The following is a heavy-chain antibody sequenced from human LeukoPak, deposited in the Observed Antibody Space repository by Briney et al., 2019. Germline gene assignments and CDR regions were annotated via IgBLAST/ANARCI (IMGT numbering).Heavy chain of an antibody. CDR3: ATAGPISGRHNYFDS. Sequence: SETLSLTCTVSGGSISGSYWSWLRQPPGRGLEYIGYIFYSGSTNYNPSLKSRVTISVDTSKNQFSLKLTSVTAADTAVYYCATAGPISGRHNYFDSWRQGTLVTVSS. D-gene: IGHD3-10*01. CDR1: GGSISGSY. V-gene: IGHV4-59*01. J-gene: IGHJ4*02. CDR2: IFYSGST.